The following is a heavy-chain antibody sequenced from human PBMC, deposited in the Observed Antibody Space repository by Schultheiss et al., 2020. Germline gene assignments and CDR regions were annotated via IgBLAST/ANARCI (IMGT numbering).Heavy chain of an antibody. CDR2: INSDGSST. Sequence: WGSLRLSCAASGFTFSSYWMHWVRQAPGKGLVWVSRINSDGSSTSYADSVKGRFTISRDNAKNTLYLQMNSLRAEDTAVYYCARDVFDPVRIVGATGYFDYWGQGTLVTVSS. J-gene: IGHJ4*02. CDR3: ARDVFDPVRIVGATGYFDY. D-gene: IGHD1-26*01. CDR1: GFTFSSYW. V-gene: IGHV3-74*01.